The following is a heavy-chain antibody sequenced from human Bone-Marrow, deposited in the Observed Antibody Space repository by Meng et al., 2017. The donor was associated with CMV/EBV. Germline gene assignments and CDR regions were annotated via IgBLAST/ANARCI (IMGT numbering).Heavy chain of an antibody. Sequence: CKASGYTFSSYDINWVRQATGRGLEWMGWMNPDSGNTGYAQKFQGRVTITRNTSISTAYMELSSLRSEDTAVYYCERASKGGLYFDYWGQGTLVTVSS. V-gene: IGHV1-8*03. CDR2: MNPDSGNT. J-gene: IGHJ4*02. CDR1: GYTFSSYD. CDR3: ERASKGGLYFDY. D-gene: IGHD3-16*01.